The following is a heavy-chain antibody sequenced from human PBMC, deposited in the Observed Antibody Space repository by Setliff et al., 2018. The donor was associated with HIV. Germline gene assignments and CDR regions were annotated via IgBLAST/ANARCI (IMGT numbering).Heavy chain of an antibody. Sequence: ASVKVSCKASGYTFTYYYLHWVRQAPGQGLEWMGIINPSGGSPTYSQKFQDRLTMTTDTSTSTVYMELSSLRSEDTALYYCAREAYSYGYVLPATRFGYYFDSWGQGTLVTV. J-gene: IGHJ4*02. V-gene: IGHV1-46*01. D-gene: IGHD5-18*01. CDR2: INPSGGSP. CDR1: GYTFTYYY. CDR3: AREAYSYGYVLPATRFGYYFDS.